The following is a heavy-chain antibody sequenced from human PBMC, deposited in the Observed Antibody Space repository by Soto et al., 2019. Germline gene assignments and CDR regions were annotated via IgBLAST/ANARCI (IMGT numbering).Heavy chain of an antibody. V-gene: IGHV3-23*01. CDR3: AKGGYYNVYYYGMDV. Sequence: EVQLLESGGGLVQPGGSLRLSCAASGFTFSSYAMSWVRQAPGKELEWVSAISGSGGSTYYADSVKGRFTISRDNSKNTLYLQMNSLRAEDTAVYYCAKGGYYNVYYYGMDVWGQGTTVTVSS. D-gene: IGHD3-3*01. CDR1: GFTFSSYA. CDR2: ISGSGGST. J-gene: IGHJ6*02.